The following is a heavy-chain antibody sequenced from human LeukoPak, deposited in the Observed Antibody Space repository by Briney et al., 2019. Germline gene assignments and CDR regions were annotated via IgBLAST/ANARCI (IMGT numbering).Heavy chain of an antibody. J-gene: IGHJ4*02. CDR1: GAIVSSKY. Sequence: GGSLRLACAASGAIVSSKYMTWVRQAPGKGLEWVSVLYSGGNTYYADSVKGRFTISRDNSKNTVYLQMNSLRAEDTAVYYCATSTGWPGFDFWGQGTLVTVSS. D-gene: IGHD6-19*01. V-gene: IGHV3-66*01. CDR3: ATSTGWPGFDF. CDR2: LYSGGNT.